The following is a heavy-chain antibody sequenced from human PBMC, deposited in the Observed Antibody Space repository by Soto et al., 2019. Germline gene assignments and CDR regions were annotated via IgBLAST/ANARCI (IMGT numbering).Heavy chain of an antibody. D-gene: IGHD2-8*01. CDR2: IKQDGSEK. V-gene: IGHV3-7*01. CDR3: ARNSPLMVYATPRAIQYYYYYMDV. CDR1: GFTFSSYW. Sequence: PGGSLRLSCAASGFTFSSYWMSWVRQAPGKGLEWVANIKQDGSEKYYVDSVKGRFTISRDNAKNSLYLQMNSLRAEDTAVYYCARNSPLMVYATPRAIQYYYYYMDVWGKGTTVTVSS. J-gene: IGHJ6*03.